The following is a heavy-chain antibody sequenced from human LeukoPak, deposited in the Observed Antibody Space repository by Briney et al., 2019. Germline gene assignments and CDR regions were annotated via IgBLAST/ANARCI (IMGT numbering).Heavy chain of an antibody. Sequence: GGSLRLSCAASGFTFDDYAMHWVRQAPGKGLEWASTIGGGPVYYADSVKGRFTISRDNSKNTLYLQMNSLRPEDTAVYYCARDTEQQLVRGDYWGQGTLVTVSS. CDR2: IGGGPV. V-gene: IGHV3-23*01. J-gene: IGHJ4*02. D-gene: IGHD6-13*01. CDR3: ARDTEQQLVRGDY. CDR1: GFTFDDYA.